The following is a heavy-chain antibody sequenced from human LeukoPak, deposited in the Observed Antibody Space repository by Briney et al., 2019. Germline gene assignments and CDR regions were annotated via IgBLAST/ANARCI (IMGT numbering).Heavy chain of an antibody. CDR3: ATFNMVRGSNWFDP. V-gene: IGHV1-24*01. Sequence: ASVKVSCKVSGYTLTELSMHWVRQAPGKGLEWMGGFDPEEGETIYAQKFQGRVTMTEDTSTDTAYMELSSLRSEDTAVYYCATFNMVRGSNWFDPWGQGTLVTVSS. CDR1: GYTLTELS. CDR2: FDPEEGET. D-gene: IGHD3-10*01. J-gene: IGHJ5*02.